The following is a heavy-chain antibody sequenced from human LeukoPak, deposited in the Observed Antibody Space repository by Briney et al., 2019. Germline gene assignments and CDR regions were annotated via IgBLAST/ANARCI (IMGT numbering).Heavy chain of an antibody. CDR3: ARLWGIAAAGRLYYFDY. Sequence: SETLSLTCAVYGGSFSGYYWSWIRQPPGKGLEWIGEINHSGSTNYNPSLKSRVTISVDTSKNQFSLKLSSVTAADTAVYYCARLWGIAAAGRLYYFDYWGQGTLVTVSS. CDR1: GGSFSGYY. J-gene: IGHJ4*02. V-gene: IGHV4-34*01. CDR2: INHSGST. D-gene: IGHD6-13*01.